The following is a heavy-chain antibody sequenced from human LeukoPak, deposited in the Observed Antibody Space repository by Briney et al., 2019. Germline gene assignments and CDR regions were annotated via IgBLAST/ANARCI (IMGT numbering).Heavy chain of an antibody. D-gene: IGHD2-21*01. CDR3: ASGLRRDWFDP. CDR1: GGSISSSSYY. Sequence: SETLSLTCSVSGGSISSSSYYWGWIRQPPGKGLEWIGSIYYSGSTYYNPSLKSRVTISVDTSKNQFSLRLTSVTAADTAVYYCASGLRRDWFDPWGQGTLVTVSS. V-gene: IGHV4-39*07. CDR2: IYYSGST. J-gene: IGHJ5*02.